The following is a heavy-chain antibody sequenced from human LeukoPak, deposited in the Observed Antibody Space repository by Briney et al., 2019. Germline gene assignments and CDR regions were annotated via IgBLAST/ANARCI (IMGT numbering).Heavy chain of an antibody. V-gene: IGHV3-74*01. CDR3: ARNSISMVRGVIASYYYYGMDV. CDR2: INSDGSST. J-gene: IGHJ6*02. D-gene: IGHD3-10*01. CDR1: GFTFSSYW. Sequence: PGGSLRLSCAASGFTFSSYWMHWVRQAPGQGLVWVSRINSDGSSTSYADSVKGRLTIIRDNAKNTLYLQMKSLRAEATAVYYCARNSISMVRGVIASYYYYGMDVWGQGTTVTVSS.